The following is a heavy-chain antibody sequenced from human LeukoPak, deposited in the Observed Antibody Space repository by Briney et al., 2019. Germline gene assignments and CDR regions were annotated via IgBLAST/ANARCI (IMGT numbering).Heavy chain of an antibody. CDR2: ISAYNGNT. CDR1: RYTFTSYG. J-gene: IGHJ4*02. Sequence: ASVKVSCKPSRYTFTSYGISWVRRAPGQGLEWRGWISAYNGNTNYAQKLQGRVTMTTDTSTSTAYMELRSLRSDDTAVYYRARDDYGDYPFIFDYWGQGTLFTVSS. D-gene: IGHD4-17*01. CDR3: ARDDYGDYPFIFDY. V-gene: IGHV1-18*01.